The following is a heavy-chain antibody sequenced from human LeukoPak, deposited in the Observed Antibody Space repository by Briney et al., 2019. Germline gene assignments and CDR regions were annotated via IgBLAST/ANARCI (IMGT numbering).Heavy chain of an antibody. CDR1: GFTFDDYA. V-gene: IGHV3-9*01. CDR3: AKDRGSSGGWYFDY. Sequence: GGSLRLSCAASGFTFDDYAMHWVRQAPGKGLEWVSGISWNSGIIGYTDSVKGRFTISRDNAKNSLYLQMNSLRAEDTALYYCAKDRGSSGGWYFDYWGQGTLVTVSP. J-gene: IGHJ4*02. D-gene: IGHD6-19*01. CDR2: ISWNSGII.